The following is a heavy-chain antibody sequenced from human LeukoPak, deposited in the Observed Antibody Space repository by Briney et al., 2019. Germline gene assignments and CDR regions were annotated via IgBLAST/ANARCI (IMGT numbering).Heavy chain of an antibody. Sequence: SETLSLTCAVSGGSISSYYWSWIRQPPGKGLEWIGYIYDSGSTNYNPSLKSRVTISVDTSKNQFSLKLSSVTAADTAVYYCARGVVYYDFWSGYYTYYFDYWGQGTLVTVSS. CDR2: IYDSGST. CDR3: ARGVVYYDFWSGYYTYYFDY. D-gene: IGHD3-3*01. CDR1: GGSISSYY. J-gene: IGHJ4*02. V-gene: IGHV4-59*01.